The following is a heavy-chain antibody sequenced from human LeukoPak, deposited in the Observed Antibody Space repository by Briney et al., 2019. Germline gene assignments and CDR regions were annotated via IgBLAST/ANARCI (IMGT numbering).Heavy chain of an antibody. J-gene: IGHJ4*02. Sequence: GGSLRLSCAASGFTFSTFTMNWVRQAPGKGLEWVSSISSSSSFIYYADSVKGRFTISRDNAKNSLYLQMNSLRAGDTAVYYCARALGNGYTSDSWGQGTLVTVSS. V-gene: IGHV3-21*01. CDR3: ARALGNGYTSDS. CDR2: ISSSSSFI. D-gene: IGHD5-18*01. CDR1: GFTFSTFT.